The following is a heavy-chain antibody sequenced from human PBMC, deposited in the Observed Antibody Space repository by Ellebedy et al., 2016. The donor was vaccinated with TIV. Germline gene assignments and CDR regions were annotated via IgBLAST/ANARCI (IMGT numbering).Heavy chain of an antibody. D-gene: IGHD1-14*01. J-gene: IGHJ4*02. V-gene: IGHV3-30*03. CDR3: AQWASVVGTTDY. CDR2: TSADGDNR. Sequence: GESLKISXAASGFTFSRHGMHWVRQAPGKGLEWVAVTSADGDNRNYADSVKGRFTISRDNSKNKLFLQMNSLRTEDTAVYYCAQWASVVGTTDYWGQGTPVTVSS. CDR1: GFTFSRHG.